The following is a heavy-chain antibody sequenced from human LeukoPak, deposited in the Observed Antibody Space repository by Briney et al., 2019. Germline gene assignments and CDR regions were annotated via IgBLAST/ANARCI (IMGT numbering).Heavy chain of an antibody. V-gene: IGHV3-74*01. CDR1: GFTFSNYW. Sequence: PGGSLRLSCAASGFTFSNYWMHWVRQAPGKGLVWVSRINSDGSSTTSADSVKGRFTISRDNAKNTLYLQMNSLRAEDTAVYYCARAPLGYCSGGSCYDLDYWGQGTLVTVSS. D-gene: IGHD2-15*01. CDR2: INSDGSST. CDR3: ARAPLGYCSGGSCYDLDY. J-gene: IGHJ4*02.